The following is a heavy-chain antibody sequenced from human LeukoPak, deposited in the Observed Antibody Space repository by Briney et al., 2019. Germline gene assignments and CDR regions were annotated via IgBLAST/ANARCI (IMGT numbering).Heavy chain of an antibody. Sequence: GGSLSLSCAASGFTFSSYEMNWCRQAPGRGLEEGSKSSSSGRAKYYADSVKGRFTIFRDNAKSTLYLQMNSLRVEDTAVYYCARGGSLGYWGQGTLVTVSS. D-gene: IGHD6-19*01. J-gene: IGHJ4*02. CDR3: ARGGSLGY. CDR2: SSSSGRAK. V-gene: IGHV3-48*03. CDR1: GFTFSSYE.